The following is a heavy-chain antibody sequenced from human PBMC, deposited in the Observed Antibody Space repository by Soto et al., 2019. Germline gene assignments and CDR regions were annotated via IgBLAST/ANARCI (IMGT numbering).Heavy chain of an antibody. D-gene: IGHD5-18*01. V-gene: IGHV4-31*03. CDR1: GGSISSGGYY. CDR2: IYYSGST. CDR3: ASRGYSYGHKLYYYYGMDV. J-gene: IGHJ6*02. Sequence: SETLSLTCTVSGGSISSGGYYWSWIRQHPGKGLEWIGYIYYSGSTYYNPSLKSRVTISVDTSKNQFSLKLSSVTAADTAVYYCASRGYSYGHKLYYYYGMDVWGQGTTVNVSS.